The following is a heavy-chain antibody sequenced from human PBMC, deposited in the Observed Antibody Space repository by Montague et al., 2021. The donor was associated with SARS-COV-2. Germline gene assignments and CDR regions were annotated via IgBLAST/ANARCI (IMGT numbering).Heavy chain of an antibody. J-gene: IGHJ6*02. V-gene: IGHV3-48*03. CDR2: ISSSGSTI. Sequence: SLRLSCAASGFTFSSYEMNWVRQAPGKGLEWVSYISSSGSTIYYADSVKGRFTISRDNAKNSLYLQMNSLRAEDTAVYYCARDLPLIIMVRGVTFGYYGMDVWGQGTTVTVS. D-gene: IGHD3-10*01. CDR3: ARDLPLIIMVRGVTFGYYGMDV. CDR1: GFTFSSYE.